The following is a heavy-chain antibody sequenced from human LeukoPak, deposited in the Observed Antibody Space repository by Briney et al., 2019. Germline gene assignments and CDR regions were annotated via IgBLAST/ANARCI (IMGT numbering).Heavy chain of an antibody. Sequence: PVGSLRLSCAASGFTFSSYSMIWVRQAPGKGLEWVSFIRSTGGHIYYADSVKGRFTISRDNAKSSLFLQMNSLRAEDTAVYYCARGRGNYYDSSSFYCYYMDVWGKGTTVPVSS. CDR1: GFTFSSYS. V-gene: IGHV3-21*01. D-gene: IGHD3-22*01. J-gene: IGHJ6*03. CDR2: IRSTGGHI. CDR3: ARGRGNYYDSSSFYCYYMDV.